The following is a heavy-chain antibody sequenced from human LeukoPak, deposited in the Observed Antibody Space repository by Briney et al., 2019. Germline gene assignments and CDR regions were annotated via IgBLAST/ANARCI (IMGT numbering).Heavy chain of an antibody. CDR3: ANPYGGWDH. Sequence: GGSLRLSCAASVFTFSSYAMSCVRQAPGKGLECVSAISGSGGSTYYADSVKGRFTISRDNSKQTLYLQMNSRRAEDTAVYYCANPYGGWDHWGQGTLVTVSS. V-gene: IGHV3-23*01. CDR2: ISGSGGST. D-gene: IGHD4-23*01. CDR1: VFTFSSYA. J-gene: IGHJ4*02.